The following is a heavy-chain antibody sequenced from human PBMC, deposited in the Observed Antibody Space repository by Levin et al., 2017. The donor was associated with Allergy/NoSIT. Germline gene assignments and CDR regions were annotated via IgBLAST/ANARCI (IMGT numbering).Heavy chain of an antibody. V-gene: IGHV3-23*01. J-gene: IGHJ4*02. CDR3: ARDRGFGDYDFYY. D-gene: IGHD3-3*01. CDR1: GFTFSSFA. Sequence: GESLKISCAASGFTFSSFAMSWVRQAPGKGLEWVSGISGSGGSTFYADSVKGRFTISRDKSKNTLDLQMNNLRTEDTAVYYCARDRGFGDYDFYYWGQGTLVMVSS. CDR2: ISGSGGST.